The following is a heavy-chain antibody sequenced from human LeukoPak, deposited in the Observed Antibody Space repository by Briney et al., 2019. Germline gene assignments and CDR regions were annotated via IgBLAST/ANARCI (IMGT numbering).Heavy chain of an antibody. D-gene: IGHD2-21*01. CDR3: AKNGDRGAYCGGGTCYPYYYYYMDV. V-gene: IGHV3-23*01. CDR2: ISSTGGTT. Sequence: PGGSLRLSCVASGLTFSSYGISWVRQAPGKGLEWVSAISSTGGTTYYAESVKGHFTISRDNSKNTVYLQMNSLSAEDTAVYYCAKNGDRGAYCGGGTCYPYYYYYMDVWGKGTTVTISS. CDR1: GLTFSSYG. J-gene: IGHJ6*03.